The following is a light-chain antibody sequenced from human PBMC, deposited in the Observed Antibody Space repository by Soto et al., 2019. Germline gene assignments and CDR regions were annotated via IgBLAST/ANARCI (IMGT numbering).Light chain of an antibody. J-gene: IGLJ2*01. CDR2: SNN. CDR1: SSNIGSNY. CDR3: AAWDDSLSGPHVV. V-gene: IGLV1-47*02. Sequence: QSVLTQPPSASGTPGQRVTISCSGSSSNIGSNYVYWYQQLPGTAPKLLIYSNNQWPSGVPDRFSGSKSGTSASLAISGLRSEDEADYYCAAWDDSLSGPHVVFGGGIKLTVL.